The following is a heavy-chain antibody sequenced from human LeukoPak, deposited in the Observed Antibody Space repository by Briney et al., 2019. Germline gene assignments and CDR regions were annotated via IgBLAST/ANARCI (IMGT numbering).Heavy chain of an antibody. D-gene: IGHD3-10*01. J-gene: IGHJ4*02. CDR2: ISGGTT. Sequence: PGGSLRLSCAASGFTISTYGMSWVRQAPGKGLEWVSSISGGTTYYADSVKGRFTISSDNSKNTVSLQMNSLRAEDTAVYYCAKSVYHSGNYWGQGTLVTVSS. V-gene: IGHV3-23*01. CDR3: AKSVYHSGNY. CDR1: GFTISTYG.